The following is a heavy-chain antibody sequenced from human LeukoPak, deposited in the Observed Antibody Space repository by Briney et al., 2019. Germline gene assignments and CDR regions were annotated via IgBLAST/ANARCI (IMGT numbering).Heavy chain of an antibody. J-gene: IGHJ5*02. CDR1: GFTFSSYS. Sequence: GGSLRLSCAASGFTFSSYSMNWVRQAPGKGLEWVSFISSSSSYIYYADSVKGRFTISRDNAKNSLYLQMNSLRAEDTAVYYCARGVVVAANGACWFDPWGQGTLVTVSS. V-gene: IGHV3-21*01. CDR3: ARGVVVAANGACWFDP. D-gene: IGHD2-15*01. CDR2: ISSSSSYI.